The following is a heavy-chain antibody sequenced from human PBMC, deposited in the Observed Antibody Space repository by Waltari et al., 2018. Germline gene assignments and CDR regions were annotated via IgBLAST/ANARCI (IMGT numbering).Heavy chain of an antibody. CDR2: ISAYNGNT. J-gene: IGHJ1*01. CDR3: ARTVGIAAAGYPEYFQH. D-gene: IGHD6-13*01. CDR1: GYTFTSYG. V-gene: IGHV1-18*01. Sequence: QVQLVQSGAEVMKPGASVKVSCKASGYTFTSYGTRGGRQAPGQGLEWMGWISAYNGNTNYAQKLQGRVTMTTDTSTSTAYMELRSLRSDDTAVYYCARTVGIAAAGYPEYFQHWGQGTLVTVSS.